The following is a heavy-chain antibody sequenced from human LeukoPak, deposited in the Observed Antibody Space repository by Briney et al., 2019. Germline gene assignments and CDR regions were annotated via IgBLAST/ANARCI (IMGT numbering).Heavy chain of an antibody. CDR1: GFPLSTYG. D-gene: IGHD3-16*01. CDR3: AKDVAYTFDY. CDR2: IHYDGYTT. Sequence: QTGGSLRLSCETSGFPLSTYGVHWVRQAPGSGLEWVAYIHYDGYTTNYADSVKGRFTISRENSKNTLYLQMNSLRTEDTAVYYCAKDVAYTFDYWGQGTLVTVSS. V-gene: IGHV3-30*02. J-gene: IGHJ4*02.